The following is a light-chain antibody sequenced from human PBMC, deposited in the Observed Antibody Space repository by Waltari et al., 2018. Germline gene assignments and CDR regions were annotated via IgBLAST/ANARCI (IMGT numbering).Light chain of an antibody. CDR1: QNIGTY. CDR3: QQSYITKT. Sequence: DIQMTKTPSYLSASVGDRVTITCRASQNIGTYLNWYQQKPGKAPNHLIYGASSLHSGVPSRFSGSGSGTDFTLTISSLQREDFATYYCQQSYITKTFGQGTKVEIK. V-gene: IGKV1-39*01. J-gene: IGKJ1*01. CDR2: GAS.